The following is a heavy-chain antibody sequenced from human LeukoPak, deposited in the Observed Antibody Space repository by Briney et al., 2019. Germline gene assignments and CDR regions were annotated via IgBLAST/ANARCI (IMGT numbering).Heavy chain of an antibody. J-gene: IGHJ3*02. V-gene: IGHV4-34*01. CDR2: INHSGRT. CDR1: GGSFSGYY. Sequence: PSETLSLTCVVSGGSFSGYYWTWIRQPPGKGLEWIGEINHSGRTTYNPSLKSRVTISVDTSKNQFSLKLSSVTAADTAVYYCASSYDSSGYWDAFDIWGQGTMVTVSS. CDR3: ASSYDSSGYWDAFDI. D-gene: IGHD3-22*01.